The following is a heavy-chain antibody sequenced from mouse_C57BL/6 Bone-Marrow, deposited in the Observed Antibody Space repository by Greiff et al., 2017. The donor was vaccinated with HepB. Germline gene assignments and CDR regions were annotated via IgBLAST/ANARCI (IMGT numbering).Heavy chain of an antibody. Sequence: EVQLQESGPGLVKPSQSLSLTCSVTGYSITSGYYWNWIRQFPGNKLEWMGYISYDGSNNYNPSLKNRISITRDTSKNQFFLKLNSVTTEDTATYYCARGLLWYFDVGGTGTTVTVSS. CDR2: ISYDGSN. V-gene: IGHV3-6*01. CDR1: GYSITSGYY. D-gene: IGHD1-1*01. J-gene: IGHJ1*03. CDR3: ARGLLWYFDV.